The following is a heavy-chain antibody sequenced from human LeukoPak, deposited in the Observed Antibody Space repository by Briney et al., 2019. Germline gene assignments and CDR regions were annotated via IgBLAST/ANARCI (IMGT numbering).Heavy chain of an antibody. CDR2: ISSGGTYV. CDR1: GSTFKTYS. V-gene: IGHV3-21*01. CDR3: ARDPGYSNSPYYLDY. Sequence: GGSLRLSCVVSGSTFKTYSMNWVRQAPGKGLEWVSSISSGGTYVDYADSVKGRFTISRDNAKNSLYLQMNSLRAEDTAVFYCARDPGYSNSPYYLDYWGQGTLVTVSS. J-gene: IGHJ4*02. D-gene: IGHD5-12*01.